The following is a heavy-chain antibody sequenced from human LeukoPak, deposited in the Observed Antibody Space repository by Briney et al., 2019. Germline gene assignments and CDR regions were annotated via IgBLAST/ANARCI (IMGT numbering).Heavy chain of an antibody. D-gene: IGHD3-9*01. J-gene: IGHJ4*02. Sequence: GGSLRLSCAASGFTFSSYAMSWVRQAPGKGLEWVSGISGSGGSTYYADSVKGRFTISRDNSKNTVYLQMNSLRADDTAVYYCAKAAGNTGYYGRYYFDYWGQGTLVTVSS. CDR2: ISGSGGST. CDR3: AKAAGNTGYYGRYYFDY. V-gene: IGHV3-23*01. CDR1: GFTFSSYA.